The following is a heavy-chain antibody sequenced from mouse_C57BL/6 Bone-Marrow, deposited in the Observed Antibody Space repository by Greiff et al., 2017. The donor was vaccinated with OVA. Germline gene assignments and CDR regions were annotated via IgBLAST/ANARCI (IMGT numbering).Heavy chain of an antibody. CDR2: IDPSDSYT. CDR1: GYTFTSYW. J-gene: IGHJ3*01. D-gene: IGHD2-5*01. Sequence: QVQLQQPGAELVMPGASVKLSCKASGYTFTSYWMHWVKQRPGQGLEWIGEIDPSDSYTNYNQKFKGKSTLTVDKSSSTAYMQLSSLTSEDSAVYYCARRRDSNYAWFAYWGQGTLVTVSA. V-gene: IGHV1-69*01. CDR3: ARRRDSNYAWFAY.